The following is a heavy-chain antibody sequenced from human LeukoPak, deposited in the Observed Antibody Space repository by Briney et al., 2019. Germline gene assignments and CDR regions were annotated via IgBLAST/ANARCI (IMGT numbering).Heavy chain of an antibody. V-gene: IGHV5-51*01. Sequence: GESLEISCKGSGYSFTSYWIGWVRQMPGKGLERMGIIYPGDSDTRYSPSFQGQVTISADKSIGTAYPQWSSQKASDTAMYYCARRDSSGSEDYWGQGTLVTVSS. D-gene: IGHD6-19*01. CDR3: ARRDSSGSEDY. CDR1: GYSFTSYW. J-gene: IGHJ4*02. CDR2: IYPGDSDT.